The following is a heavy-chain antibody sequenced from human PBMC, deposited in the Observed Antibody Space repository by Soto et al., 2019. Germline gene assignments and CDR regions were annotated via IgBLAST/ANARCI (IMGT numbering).Heavy chain of an antibody. Sequence: EVQLLQSGGGLVQPGGSLRLSCAASGFTFTSYAMSWVRQAPGKGLEWVSTISGTGGSTYYPDSEKGRFTISRDNSKNTVYLQMNSLRAEDAAVYYCAKEMTSGYYLFDYWGQGTLVTVSS. CDR2: ISGTGGST. CDR3: AKEMTSGYYLFDY. J-gene: IGHJ4*02. V-gene: IGHV3-23*01. CDR1: GFTFTSYA. D-gene: IGHD3-22*01.